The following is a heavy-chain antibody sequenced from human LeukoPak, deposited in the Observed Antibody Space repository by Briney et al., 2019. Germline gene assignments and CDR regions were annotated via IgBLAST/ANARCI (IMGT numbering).Heavy chain of an antibody. V-gene: IGHV1-46*01. CDR2: INPSGGST. D-gene: IGHD2-2*01. J-gene: IGHJ4*02. CDR1: GYTFTSYY. CDR3: ARDLAGGYCSSTSCYAPPGY. Sequence: ASVKVSCKASGYTFTSYYMHWVRQAPGRGLEWMGIINPSGGSTSYAQKFQGRVTMTRDTSTSTVYMELSSLRSEDTAVYYCARDLAGGYCSSTSCYAPPGYWGQGTLVTVSS.